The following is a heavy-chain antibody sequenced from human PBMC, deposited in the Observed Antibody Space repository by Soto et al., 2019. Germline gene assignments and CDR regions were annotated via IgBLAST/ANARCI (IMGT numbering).Heavy chain of an antibody. D-gene: IGHD3-10*01. CDR1: GFTVSNNY. CDR2: IYSGGYT. CDR3: ATQPGGGGY. J-gene: IGHJ4*02. Sequence: EVQLVESGGGLIQPGGSLRLSCAVSGFTVSNNYMSWVRQAPGKGLEGVSVIYSGGYTAYGDSVKGRFTISRDNSKNTQYLKINSRGPDAGAVFYCATQPGGGGYWGQGTLVTVSS. V-gene: IGHV3-53*01.